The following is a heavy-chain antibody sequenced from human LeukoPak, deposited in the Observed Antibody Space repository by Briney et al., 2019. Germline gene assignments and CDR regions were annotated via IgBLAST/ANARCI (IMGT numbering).Heavy chain of an antibody. CDR1: GFTFTSSD. Sequence: GGSLRLSCVASGFTFTSSDFNWIRQAPGKGLEWLSTIDRSGSNLYYADSVKGRSTTSRDDAKDSVYLQMESLRVEDTAIYYCAKIFASWGEGTLVTVS. CDR3: AKIFAS. J-gene: IGHJ4*02. CDR2: IDRSGSNL. V-gene: IGHV3-21*01.